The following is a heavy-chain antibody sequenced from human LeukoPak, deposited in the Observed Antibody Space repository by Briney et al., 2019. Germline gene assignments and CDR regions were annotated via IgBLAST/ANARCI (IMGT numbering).Heavy chain of an antibody. V-gene: IGHV4-30-4*01. CDR1: GGSINSANYF. CDR2: IYHTGSA. CDR3: ARLPCSTSCSWGGGFDS. Sequence: TSQTLSLTCAVSGGSINSANYFWTWVRQPPGKGLEWIGYIYHTGSAYYNPSLTNPVSISLDMSTNQFSLALVSVTAADAAVYYCARLPCSTSCSWGGGFDSWGQGTLVTVSS. D-gene: IGHD2-2*01. J-gene: IGHJ4*02.